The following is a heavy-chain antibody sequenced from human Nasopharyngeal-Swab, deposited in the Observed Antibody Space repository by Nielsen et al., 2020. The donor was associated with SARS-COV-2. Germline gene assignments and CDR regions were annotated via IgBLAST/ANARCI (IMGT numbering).Heavy chain of an antibody. J-gene: IGHJ5*02. CDR3: ARDLGCSSTSCYEGNWFDP. Sequence: WVRQAPGQGLVWLGGIIPIFGTANYAQKVQGRVTITADESTSTAYMELSSLRSEDTAVYYCARDLGCSSTSCYEGNWFDPWGQGTLVTVSS. D-gene: IGHD2-2*01. CDR2: IIPIFGTA. V-gene: IGHV1-69*01.